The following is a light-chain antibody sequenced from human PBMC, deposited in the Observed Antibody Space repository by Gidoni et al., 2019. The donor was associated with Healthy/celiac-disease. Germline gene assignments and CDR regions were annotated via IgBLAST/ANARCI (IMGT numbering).Light chain of an antibody. CDR3: QQYNNWHIFG. Sequence: EIVMTQSPATLSVSPGERATLSCRASQSVNSNLAWYQQKPGQAPRILIYGASTRATGIPARFSGSGSGTEFTLTISSLQYEDFAVYYCQQYNNWHIFGFGPGTKVDIK. CDR2: GAS. V-gene: IGKV3-15*01. J-gene: IGKJ3*01. CDR1: QSVNSN.